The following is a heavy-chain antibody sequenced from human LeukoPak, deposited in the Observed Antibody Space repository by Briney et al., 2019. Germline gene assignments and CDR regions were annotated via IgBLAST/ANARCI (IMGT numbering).Heavy chain of an antibody. Sequence: GGSLRLSCAASGFTFSSYAMSWVRQAPGKGLEWVSAISGSGGSTYYADSVKGRFTISRDNSKNTLYLQMNSLRAEDTAVYYCAKSSSGWVTNTLLYLCCMDVWGQGTTVTVSS. V-gene: IGHV3-23*01. CDR3: AKSSSGWVTNTLLYLCCMDV. CDR1: GFTFSSYA. CDR2: ISGSGGST. J-gene: IGHJ6*02. D-gene: IGHD4-17*01.